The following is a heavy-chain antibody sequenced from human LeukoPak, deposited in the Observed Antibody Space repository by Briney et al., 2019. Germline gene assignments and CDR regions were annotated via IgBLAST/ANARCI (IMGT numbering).Heavy chain of an antibody. J-gene: IGHJ6*03. CDR1: GGSISSGGYS. CDR3: VRGKWFGDLFAYYYYMDV. CDR2: IYYSGST. Sequence: SQTLSLTCAVSGGSISSGGYSWSWIRQPPGKGLEWIGYIYYSGSTYYNPSLKSRVTISVDTSKNQFSLKLSSVTAADTAVYYCVRGKWFGDLFAYYYYMDVWGKGTTVTVSS. V-gene: IGHV4-30-4*07. D-gene: IGHD3-10*01.